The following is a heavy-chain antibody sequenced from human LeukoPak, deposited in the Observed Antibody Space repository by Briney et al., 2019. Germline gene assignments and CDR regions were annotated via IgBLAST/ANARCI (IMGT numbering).Heavy chain of an antibody. V-gene: IGHV4-59*01. CDR3: ARGVLGGSIVGATRVFDY. CDR2: IYHSGST. Sequence: SETLSLTCTVSGGSISSYYWSWIRQPPGKGLEWIGYIYHSGSTNYNPSLKSRVTISVDTSKNQFSLKLSSVTAADTAVYYCARGVLGGSIVGATRVFDYWGQGTLVTVSS. D-gene: IGHD1-26*01. CDR1: GGSISSYY. J-gene: IGHJ4*02.